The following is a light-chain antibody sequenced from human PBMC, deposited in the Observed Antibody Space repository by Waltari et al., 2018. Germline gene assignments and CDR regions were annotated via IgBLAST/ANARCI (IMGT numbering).Light chain of an antibody. V-gene: IGLV2-14*03. CDR3: TSFRSGASWV. CDR1: NNDVGAYNY. J-gene: IGLJ3*02. Sequence: QSALTQPASVSGSPGQSIIISCPGTNNDVGAYNYVSWFQHHPGKAPKLIIHDVNKRPSGVSSRFSASKSDNTASLTISGLQAEDEANYYCTSFRSGASWVFGGGTTLTVL. CDR2: DVN.